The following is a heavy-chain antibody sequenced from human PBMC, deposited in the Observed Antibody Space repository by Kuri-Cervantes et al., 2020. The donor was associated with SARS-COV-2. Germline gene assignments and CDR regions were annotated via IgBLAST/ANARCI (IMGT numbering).Heavy chain of an antibody. D-gene: IGHD5-24*01. CDR2: IYWNDDK. CDR3: ARMGDGYDFEY. Sequence: SGPTLVKPTQTLTLTCTFSGFSLSTSGVGVGWIRQPPGKALEWLALIYWNDDKRYSPSLKSRLTITKDTSKNQVVLTMTNMDPVDTGTYYCARMGDGYDFEYWGQGTVVTVSS. J-gene: IGHJ4*02. CDR1: GFSLSTSGVG. V-gene: IGHV2-5*01.